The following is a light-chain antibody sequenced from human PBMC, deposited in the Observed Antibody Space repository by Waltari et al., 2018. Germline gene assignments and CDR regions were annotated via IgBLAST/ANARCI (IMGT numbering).Light chain of an antibody. J-gene: IGKJ1*01. V-gene: IGKV1-8*01. CDR2: AAS. CDR1: PGISSY. CDR3: QQYYSNPAT. Sequence: AIRITQSPSSLSASTGDRVTITCRAIPGISSYLAWYQQKPGKAPKVLTYAASTWQSGVPSRFSGSGSGTDFTLTIGCLQSEDFAIYYCQQYYSNPATFGQGTKVEIK.